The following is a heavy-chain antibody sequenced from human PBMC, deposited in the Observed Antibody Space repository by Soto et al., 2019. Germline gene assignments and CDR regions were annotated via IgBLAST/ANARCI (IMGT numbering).Heavy chain of an antibody. CDR3: ARLPGYRREFDY. D-gene: IGHD2-2*01. J-gene: IGHJ4*02. CDR1: GGSIRSSSCY. CDR2: XYYNAXK. V-gene: IGHV4-39*06. Sequence: LXXTCTVSGGSIRSSSCYWGWIRQPPGKGLEWIGYXYYNAXKDYNNRLESXXNISVDTXXXQFHLKLGYVQAADTAVYHCARLPGYRREFDYWGRGILVTVSS.